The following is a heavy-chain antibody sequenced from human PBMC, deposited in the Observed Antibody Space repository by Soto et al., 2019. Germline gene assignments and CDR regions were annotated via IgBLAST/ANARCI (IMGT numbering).Heavy chain of an antibody. Sequence: QVQLQESGPGLVNPSGTLSLTCAISGGSVSTINWWSWVRQPPGKGLEWIGEIHHTDGSHYNPSLKSRVSISVDKSKNQFSLQLTSVTAADTAVYYCARHGGFSFDYWGQGTLVTVSS. V-gene: IGHV4-4*02. CDR3: ARHGGFSFDY. J-gene: IGHJ4*02. D-gene: IGHD2-15*01. CDR2: IHHTDGS. CDR1: GGSVSTINW.